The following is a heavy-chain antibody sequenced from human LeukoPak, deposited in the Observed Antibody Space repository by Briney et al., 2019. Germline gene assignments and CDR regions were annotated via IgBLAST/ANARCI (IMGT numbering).Heavy chain of an antibody. CDR1: GYRFTNYW. CDR3: ARRADSSAYYTY. D-gene: IGHD3-22*01. CDR2: IYPGDSDT. J-gene: IGHJ4*02. V-gene: IGHV5-51*01. Sequence: GESLKISCKGSGYRFTNYWIGWVRQMPGRGLEWMAIIYPGDSDTRYCPSFQGQVTISTDKSISTAYLQWTSLKASDTAMYYCARRADSSAYYTYWGQGTLVTVSS.